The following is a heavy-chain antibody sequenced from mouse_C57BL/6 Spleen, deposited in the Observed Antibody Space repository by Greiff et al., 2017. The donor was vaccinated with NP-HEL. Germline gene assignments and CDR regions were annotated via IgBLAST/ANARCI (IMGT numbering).Heavy chain of an antibody. CDR3: ASSTVVARGYFDV. Sequence: QVQLQQSGAELVRPGSSVKLSCKASGYTFTSYWMDWVKQRPGQGLEWIGNIYPSDSVTHYHQKFKDKATLTVDKSSSTAYMQLSSLTSEDSAVYYCASSTVVARGYFDVWGTGTTVTVSS. J-gene: IGHJ1*03. V-gene: IGHV1-61*01. D-gene: IGHD1-1*01. CDR2: IYPSDSVT. CDR1: GYTFTSYW.